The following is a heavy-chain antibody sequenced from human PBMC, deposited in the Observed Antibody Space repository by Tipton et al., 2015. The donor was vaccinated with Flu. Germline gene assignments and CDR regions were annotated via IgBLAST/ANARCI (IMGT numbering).Heavy chain of an antibody. CDR1: GFTFSSYA. CDR2: ISGSGGST. Sequence: SLRLSCAASGFTFSSYAMSWVRQAPGKGLEWVSAISGSGGSTYYADSVKGRFTISRDNSKNTLYLQMNSLRAEGTAVYYCAKAYCSSTSCHYYYYYGMDVWGQGTTVTVSS. CDR3: AKAYCSSTSCHYYYYYGMDV. V-gene: IGHV3-23*01. D-gene: IGHD2-2*01. J-gene: IGHJ6*02.